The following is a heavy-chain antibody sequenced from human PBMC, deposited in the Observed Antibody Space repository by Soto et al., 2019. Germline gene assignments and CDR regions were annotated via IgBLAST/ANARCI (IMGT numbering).Heavy chain of an antibody. V-gene: IGHV3-74*01. D-gene: IGHD3-22*01. J-gene: IGHJ4*02. CDR1: GFTFSSYW. Sequence: EVQLVESGGGLVQPGGSLRLSCAASGFTFSSYWMHWVRQAPGKGLEWVSRMNMDGNRISYVDSVKGRCTISRDNAKNTFCMEMNSARVEDTAVYYCVRGDSDRYDGHGYLGRHWGQGSLVTVSS. CDR3: VRGDSDRYDGHGYLGRH. CDR2: MNMDGNRI.